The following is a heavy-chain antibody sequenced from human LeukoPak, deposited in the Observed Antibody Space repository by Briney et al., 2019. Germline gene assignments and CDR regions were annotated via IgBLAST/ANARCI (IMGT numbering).Heavy chain of an antibody. D-gene: IGHD2-2*01. CDR3: ARGGYCSSTSCLDY. CDR2: IILIFGTA. J-gene: IGHJ4*02. V-gene: IGHV1-69*13. CDR1: GGTFSSYA. Sequence: SVKVSCKASGGTFSSYAISWVRQAPGQGLEWMGGIILIFGTANYAQKFQGRVTITADESTSTAYMELSSLRSEDTAVYYCARGGYCSSTSCLDYWGQGTLVTVSS.